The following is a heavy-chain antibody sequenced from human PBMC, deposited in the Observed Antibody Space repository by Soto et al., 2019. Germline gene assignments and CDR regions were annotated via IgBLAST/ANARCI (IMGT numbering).Heavy chain of an antibody. CDR1: GFTFSSYA. CDR2: ISGSGGST. J-gene: IGHJ4*02. Sequence: EVQLLESGGGLVQPGGSLRLSCAASGFTFSSYAMSWVRQAPGKGLEWVSAISGSGGSTYYADSVKGRFTISRDNSKNTLYLQLNSLRAEDTAVHYCAARQDYSTSPFDYWGQGILVTGSS. D-gene: IGHD6-6*01. V-gene: IGHV3-23*01. CDR3: AARQDYSTSPFDY.